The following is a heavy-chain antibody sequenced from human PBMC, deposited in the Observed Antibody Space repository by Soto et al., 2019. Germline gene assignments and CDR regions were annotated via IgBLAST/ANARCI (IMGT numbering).Heavy chain of an antibody. CDR3: ARGYYYGSGSDPTAYYYGMDV. Sequence: QVQLQQWGAGLLKPSETLSLTCAVYGGSFSGYYWSWIRQPPGKGLEWIGEINHSGSTNYNPSLKRRVTISVDTSKDHFSLKLSSVNAADTAVYYCARGYYYGSGSDPTAYYYGMDVWGQGTTVTVSS. D-gene: IGHD3-10*01. CDR1: GGSFSGYY. J-gene: IGHJ6*02. V-gene: IGHV4-34*01. CDR2: INHSGST.